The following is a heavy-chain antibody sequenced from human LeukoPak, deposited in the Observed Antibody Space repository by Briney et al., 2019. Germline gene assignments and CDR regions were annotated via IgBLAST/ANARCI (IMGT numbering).Heavy chain of an antibody. CDR3: ARGPPRGYSGYGRGMDV. Sequence: SETLSLTCAVSGGSFSGYYWSWIRQTPGKGLEWIGQINHSGSTNYNPSLKSRVTISVDTSKNKFSLKLSSVTAADTAVYYCARGPPRGYSGYGRGMDVWGQGTTVTVSS. V-gene: IGHV4-34*01. CDR2: INHSGST. CDR1: GGSFSGYY. J-gene: IGHJ6*02. D-gene: IGHD5-12*01.